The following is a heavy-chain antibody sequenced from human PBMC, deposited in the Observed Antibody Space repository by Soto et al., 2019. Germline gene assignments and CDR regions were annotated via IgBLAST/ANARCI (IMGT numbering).Heavy chain of an antibody. CDR1: GYTFTSYG. J-gene: IGHJ4*02. Sequence: ALVKVSCKASGYTFTSYGISWVRQAPGQGLEWMGWISAYNGNTNYAQKLQGRVTMTTDTSTSTAYMELRSLRSDDTAVYYCARILDYCSGGSCYMVGFDYWGQGTLVTVSS. V-gene: IGHV1-18*01. D-gene: IGHD2-15*01. CDR2: ISAYNGNT. CDR3: ARILDYCSGGSCYMVGFDY.